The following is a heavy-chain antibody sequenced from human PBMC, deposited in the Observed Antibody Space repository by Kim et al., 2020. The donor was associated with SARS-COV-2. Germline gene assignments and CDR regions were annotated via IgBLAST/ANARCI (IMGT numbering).Heavy chain of an antibody. D-gene: IGHD6-6*01. Sequence: ASVKVSCKASGYTFTGYYIHWVRQAPGQGLEWMGIINPSGGSTSYTQKFQGRVTMTRDTSTSTVYMELSSLRSEDTAMYHCARRGSSTSPYYYGMDVWGQGTTVTVSS. J-gene: IGHJ6*02. CDR1: GYTFTGYY. CDR2: INPSGGST. V-gene: IGHV1-46*01. CDR3: ARRGSSTSPYYYGMDV.